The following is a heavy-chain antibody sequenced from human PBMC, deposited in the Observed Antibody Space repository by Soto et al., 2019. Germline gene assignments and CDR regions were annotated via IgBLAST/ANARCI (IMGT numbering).Heavy chain of an antibody. J-gene: IGHJ4*02. Sequence: SETLSLTCTVSGGSISSYYWSWIRQHPGKGLEWIGYIYYSGSTNYNPSLKSRVTISVDTSKNQFSLKLSSVTAADTAVYYCARGGSLSIAARPGDYYFDYWGQGTLVTVSS. D-gene: IGHD6-6*01. CDR1: GGSISSYY. CDR2: IYYSGST. V-gene: IGHV4-59*01. CDR3: ARGGSLSIAARPGDYYFDY.